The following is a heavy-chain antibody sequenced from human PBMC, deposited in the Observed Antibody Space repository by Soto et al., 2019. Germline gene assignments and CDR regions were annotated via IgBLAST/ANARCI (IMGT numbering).Heavy chain of an antibody. CDR2: IKQDGSEN. D-gene: IGHD1-7*01. V-gene: IGHV3-7*03. Sequence: PGGSLRLSCAPSGFTFIGYWMIWARQAPGKGLEWVANIKQDGSENYFVDSVKGRFTISRDNAKNSLYLQMNSLKTDDTAVYYCARRGRRSRNYADAFGIWGRGTRVAVSS. CDR3: ARRGRRSRNYADAFGI. CDR1: GFTFIGYW. J-gene: IGHJ3*02.